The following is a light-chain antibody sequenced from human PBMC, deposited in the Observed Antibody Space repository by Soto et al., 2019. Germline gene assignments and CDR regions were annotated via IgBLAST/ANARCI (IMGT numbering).Light chain of an antibody. J-gene: IGKJ1*01. Sequence: EILMTQSPVTLSVSPGERATLSCRASQSVSSNLAWYQQKPGQAPSLLIYGAFNRATGIPARFSGTGSGTEFTLTISSLQSEDFALYYCQQYNDWPLTFGQGTKVEI. CDR3: QQYNDWPLT. CDR2: GAF. V-gene: IGKV3-15*01. CDR1: QSVSSN.